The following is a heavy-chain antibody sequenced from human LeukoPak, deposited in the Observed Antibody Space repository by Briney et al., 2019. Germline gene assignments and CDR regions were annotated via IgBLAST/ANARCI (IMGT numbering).Heavy chain of an antibody. V-gene: IGHV3-7*01. J-gene: IGHJ5*02. CDR1: GFTFSSYW. CDR2: IKQDGSEK. D-gene: IGHD2-21*01. CDR3: ARAAVVVVIAIDNWFDP. Sequence: GGSLRLSCAASGFTFSSYWMSWVRQAPGKGLEWVANIKQDGSEKYYVDSVKGRFTISRDNAKNSLYLQMNSLRAEDTAVYYCARAAVVVVIAIDNWFDPWGQGTLVTVSS.